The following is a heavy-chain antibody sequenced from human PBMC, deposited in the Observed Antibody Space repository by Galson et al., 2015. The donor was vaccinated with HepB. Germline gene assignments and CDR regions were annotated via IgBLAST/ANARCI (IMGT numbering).Heavy chain of an antibody. CDR1: GFTFGNHW. V-gene: IGHV3-74*01. Sequence: SLRLSCAASGFTFGNHWMHWVRQVPGKGPLWVSRINSAGTGAKYADSVEGRFIISRDNTKNILYLQMNSLRDEDTAVYYCVRAYTSGWSLCDSWGQGTLVTVSS. CDR3: VRAYTSGWSLCDS. J-gene: IGHJ4*02. CDR2: INSAGTGA. D-gene: IGHD6-19*01.